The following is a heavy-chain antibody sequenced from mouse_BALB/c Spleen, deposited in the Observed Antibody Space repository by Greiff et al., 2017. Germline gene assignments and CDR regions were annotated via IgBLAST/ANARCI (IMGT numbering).Heavy chain of an antibody. CDR2: IDPANGNT. J-gene: IGHJ3*01. Sequence: VQLKQSGAELVKPGASVKLSCTASGFNIKDTYMHWVKQRPEQGLEWIGRIDPANGNTKYDPKFQGKATITADTSSNTAYLQLSSLTSEDTAVYYCARGTTVAPFAYWGQGTLVTVSA. V-gene: IGHV14-3*02. CDR3: ARGTTVAPFAY. D-gene: IGHD1-1*01. CDR1: GFNIKDTY.